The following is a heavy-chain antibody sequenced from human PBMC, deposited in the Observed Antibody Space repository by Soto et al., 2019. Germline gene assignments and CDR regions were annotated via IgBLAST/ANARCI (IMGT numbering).Heavy chain of an antibody. CDR1: GYTFTSYG. D-gene: IGHD3-10*01. CDR2: ISAYNGNT. V-gene: IGHV1-18*01. Sequence: QVQLVQSGAEVKKPGASVKVSCKASGYTFTSYGISWVRQAPGQGLEWMGWISAYNGNTNYAQKLQGRVTMTTDTSTSTAYMELRSLRSDDTAVYYCARDTVGRPKRGGSGRLEYYYYYAMDVWGQGTTVTVSS. J-gene: IGHJ6*02. CDR3: ARDTVGRPKRGGSGRLEYYYYYAMDV.